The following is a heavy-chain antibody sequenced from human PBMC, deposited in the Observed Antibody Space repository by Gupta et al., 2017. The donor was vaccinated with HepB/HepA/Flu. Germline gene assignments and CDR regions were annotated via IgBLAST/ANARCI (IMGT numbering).Heavy chain of an antibody. J-gene: IGHJ6*03. CDR1: GYTFTSYG. CDR2: ISAYNGNT. CDR3: ARESAELVPAANYYYYMDV. D-gene: IGHD2-2*01. Sequence: QVQLVQSGAEVKKPGASVKVSCKASGYTFTSYGISWVRQAPGQGLEWMGWISAYNGNTNYAQKLQGRVTMTTDTSTSTAYMELRSLRSDDTAVYYCARESAELVPAANYYYYMDVWGKGTTVTVSS. V-gene: IGHV1-18*01.